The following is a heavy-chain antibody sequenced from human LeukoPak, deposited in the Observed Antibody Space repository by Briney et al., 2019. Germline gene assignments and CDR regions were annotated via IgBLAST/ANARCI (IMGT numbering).Heavy chain of an antibody. V-gene: IGHV3-23*01. CDR3: GGSAAHYYYMDV. D-gene: IGHD2-2*01. Sequence: GGSLRLSCAASGFTFSSYAMSWVRQAPGKGLEWVSAISGSGGSTYYADSVKGRFTISRDNSKNTLYLQTNSLRAEDTAVYYCGGSAAHYYYMDVWGKGTTVTVSS. CDR2: ISGSGGST. J-gene: IGHJ6*03. CDR1: GFTFSSYA.